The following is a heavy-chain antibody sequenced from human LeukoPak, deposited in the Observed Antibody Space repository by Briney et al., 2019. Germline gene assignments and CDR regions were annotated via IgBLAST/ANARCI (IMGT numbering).Heavy chain of an antibody. CDR2: ISYDGSND. CDR3: ARGGPGYSSAWTNYGLAV. Sequence: GRSLRLSCAASGFTFSTYAMLWVRQAPGKGLEWVAIISYDGSNDYYADSVKGRFTISRDTSKSTLCLQMNSLRAEDTAVYYCARGGPGYSSAWTNYGLAVWGQGTTVTVSS. D-gene: IGHD6-19*01. J-gene: IGHJ6*02. CDR1: GFTFSTYA. V-gene: IGHV3-30-3*01.